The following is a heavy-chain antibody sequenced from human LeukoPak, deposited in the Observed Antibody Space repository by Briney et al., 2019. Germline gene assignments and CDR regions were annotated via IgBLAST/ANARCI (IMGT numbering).Heavy chain of an antibody. J-gene: IGHJ5*02. CDR2: ISRRSRHV. Sequence: GGSLRLSCAASGFTFSDYSMNWVRQAPGKGLEWVSSISRRSRHVYYAGSVKGRFTISRDNAKNSLYLQMNSLRAEDTAVYYCARDYYGDYSRYNWFDPWGQGTLVTVSS. V-gene: IGHV3-21*01. CDR1: GFTFSDYS. D-gene: IGHD4-17*01. CDR3: ARDYYGDYSRYNWFDP.